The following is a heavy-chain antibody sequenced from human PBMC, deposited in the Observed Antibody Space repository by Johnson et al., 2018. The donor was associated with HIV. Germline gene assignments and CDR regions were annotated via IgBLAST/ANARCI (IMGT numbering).Heavy chain of an antibody. CDR1: GFTFSTYA. J-gene: IGHJ3*02. Sequence: QVQLVESGGGVARPGGSLRLSCAASGFTFSTYAMHWVRQAPATGLEWVAAISYDGRNNYYADSVKGRFTISRDNSKNTLYLQMNSLRAEDTAVYSCAKDRTGCDAFDIWGQGTMVTVSS. CDR3: AKDRTGCDAFDI. V-gene: IGHV3-30-3*01. D-gene: IGHD1-1*01. CDR2: ISYDGRNN.